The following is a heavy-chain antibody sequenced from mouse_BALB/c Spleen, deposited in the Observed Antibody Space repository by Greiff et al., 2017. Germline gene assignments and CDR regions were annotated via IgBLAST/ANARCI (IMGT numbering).Heavy chain of an antibody. Sequence: QVQLQQSGAELVRPGTSVKVSCKASGYAFTNYLIEWVKQRPGQGLEWIGVINPGSGGTNYNEKFKGKATLTADKSSSTAYMQLSSLTSDDSAVYVCARGVYGNYPFAYWGQGTLVTVSA. CDR3: ARGVYGNYPFAY. J-gene: IGHJ3*01. CDR1: GYAFTNYL. CDR2: INPGSGGT. D-gene: IGHD2-1*01. V-gene: IGHV1-54*01.